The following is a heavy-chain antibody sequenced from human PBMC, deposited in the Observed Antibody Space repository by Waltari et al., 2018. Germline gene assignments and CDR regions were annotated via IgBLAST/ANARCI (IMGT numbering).Heavy chain of an antibody. V-gene: IGHV3-74*01. CDR2: SKSDGSET. CDR3: ARVARKTYSSPVPGRDYYYGMDV. Sequence: EEQLVESGGGLIQPGESLRVSCAVSGFTFSRYWMNWVRQAPGKGLVWVWVARSKSDGSETRYADSVKGRFTISRDNAKNTVYRKMKSLRAEDTAVYYCARVARKTYSSPVPGRDYYYGMDVWGLGTTVTVSS. CDR1: GFTFSRYW. D-gene: IGHD6-13*01. J-gene: IGHJ6*02.